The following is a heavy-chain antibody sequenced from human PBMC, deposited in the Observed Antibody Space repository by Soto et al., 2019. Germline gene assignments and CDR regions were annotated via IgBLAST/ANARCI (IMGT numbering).Heavy chain of an antibody. J-gene: IGHJ4*02. CDR1: GFDFRNHA. CDR2: ISFDGGDA. Sequence: GGSLRLSCAASGFDFRNHAMHWVRQPPGQGPEWLARISFDGGDAVYADSVKGRFTISRDNSNSTLSLQMDSLRPEDTAVYHCVGFCGGDCYNHWGQGSMVTVSS. CDR3: VGFCGGDCYNH. D-gene: IGHD2-21*02. V-gene: IGHV3-30-3*01.